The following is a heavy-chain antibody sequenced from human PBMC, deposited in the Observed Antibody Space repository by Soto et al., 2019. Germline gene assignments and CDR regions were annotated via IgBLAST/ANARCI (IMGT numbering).Heavy chain of an antibody. CDR2: IWYDGSNK. Sequence: PGGSLRLSCAASGFTFSSYGMHWVRQAPGKGLEWVAVIWYDGSNKYYADSVKGRFTISRDNSKNTLYLQMNSLRAEDTAVYYCARGVPSPKNSGSYYLLLSFDYWGQGTLVTVSS. D-gene: IGHD1-26*01. CDR3: ARGVPSPKNSGSYYLLLSFDY. V-gene: IGHV3-33*01. CDR1: GFTFSSYG. J-gene: IGHJ4*02.